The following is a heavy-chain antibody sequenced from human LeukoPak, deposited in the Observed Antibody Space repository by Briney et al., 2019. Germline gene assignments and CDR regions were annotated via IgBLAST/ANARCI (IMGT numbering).Heavy chain of an antibody. CDR2: IYPGDSDT. Sequence: GESLKISCKGSGYSFTNYWIGWVRQMPGKGLEWMGIIYPGDSDTRYSLSFQGQVTISADKSISTAYLQWSSLKASDTAMYYCARLTVTHGGYFDYWGQGTLVTLSS. D-gene: IGHD4-17*01. CDR1: GYSFTNYW. V-gene: IGHV5-51*01. CDR3: ARLTVTHGGYFDY. J-gene: IGHJ4*02.